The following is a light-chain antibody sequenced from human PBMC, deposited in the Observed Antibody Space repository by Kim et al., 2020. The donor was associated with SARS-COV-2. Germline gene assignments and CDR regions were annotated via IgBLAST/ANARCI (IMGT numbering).Light chain of an antibody. Sequence: CSGSSSNIGSNTVNWYHQLPGTAPKLLIYSNNQRPSGIPERFSGSKSGTSASLAISGLQSEDEADYYCAVWDDSLNGWVFGGGTQLTVL. V-gene: IGLV1-44*01. CDR3: AVWDDSLNGWV. CDR2: SNN. J-gene: IGLJ3*02. CDR1: SSNIGSNT.